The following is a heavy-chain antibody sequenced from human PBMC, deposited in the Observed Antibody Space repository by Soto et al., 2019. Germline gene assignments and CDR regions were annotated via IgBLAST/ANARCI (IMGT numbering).Heavy chain of an antibody. V-gene: IGHV1-2*04. CDR1: GYTFTGYY. CDR2: INPNSGGT. D-gene: IGHD5-12*01. Sequence: AASVKVSCKTSGYTFTGYYMHWVRQAPGQGLEWMGWINPNSGGTNYAQKFQGWVTMTRDTSISTAYMELSRLRSDDTAVYYCARDLGINSGYDPFDYWGQGTLVTVSS. J-gene: IGHJ4*02. CDR3: ARDLGINSGYDPFDY.